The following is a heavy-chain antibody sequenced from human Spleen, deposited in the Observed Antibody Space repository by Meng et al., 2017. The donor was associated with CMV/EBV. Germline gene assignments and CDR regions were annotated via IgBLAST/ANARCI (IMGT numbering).Heavy chain of an antibody. CDR2: ISTTSTYI. CDR3: ARLSGYCSLNHCQWVGGEGYYYYAMDV. Sequence: GESLKISCAASGFTFSAFSMNWVRQAPGKGLEWVSSISTTSTYIYYADSLKGRFTISRDNAKNSLYLHMNSLRVEDTAVYYFARLSGYCSLNHCQWVGGEGYYYYAMDVWGQGTTVTVSS. D-gene: IGHD2-15*01. V-gene: IGHV3-21*01. CDR1: GFTFSAFS. J-gene: IGHJ6*02.